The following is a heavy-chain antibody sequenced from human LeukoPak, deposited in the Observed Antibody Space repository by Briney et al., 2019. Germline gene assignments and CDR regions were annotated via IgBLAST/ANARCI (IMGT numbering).Heavy chain of an antibody. CDR2: INHSGST. CDR3: ARDTLTMVRGGAYYYMDV. CDR1: GGSFSGYY. V-gene: IGHV4-34*01. D-gene: IGHD3-10*01. Sequence: SETLSLTCAVYGGSFSGYYWSWIRQPPGKGLEWIGEINHSGSTNYNPSLKSRVTISVDTSKNQFSLKLSSVTAADTAVYYCARDTLTMVRGGAYYYMDVWGKGTTVTISS. J-gene: IGHJ6*03.